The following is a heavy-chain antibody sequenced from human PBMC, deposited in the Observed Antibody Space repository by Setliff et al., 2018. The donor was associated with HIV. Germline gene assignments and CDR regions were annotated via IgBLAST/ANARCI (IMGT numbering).Heavy chain of an antibody. Sequence: ASVKISCKIPGFLMTAYGINWVRQAPGQGPEWMGWFTSYNNKADFAPKFQGRFTLTTDTFTSTAYMELRSLRSDDTAVYYCAQGGDPPYYFLGMDVWGQGTSVTVS. J-gene: IGHJ6*02. V-gene: IGHV1-18*01. D-gene: IGHD2-21*02. CDR2: FTSYNNKA. CDR1: GFLMTAYG. CDR3: AQGGDPPYYFLGMDV.